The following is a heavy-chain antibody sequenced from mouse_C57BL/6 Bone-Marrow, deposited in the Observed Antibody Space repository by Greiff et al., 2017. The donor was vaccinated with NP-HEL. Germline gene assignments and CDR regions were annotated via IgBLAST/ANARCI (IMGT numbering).Heavy chain of an antibody. CDR2: IYPRDGST. CDR3: ARSLYYYGSRGYAMDY. V-gene: IGHV1-78*01. CDR1: GYTFTDHS. D-gene: IGHD1-1*01. J-gene: IGHJ4*01. Sequence: VHVVQSDAELVKPGASVKISCKVSGYTFTDHSIHWMKQRPEQGLEWIGYIYPRDGSTKYNEKFKGKATLTADKSSSTAYMQLNSLTSEDSAVYFCARSLYYYGSRGYAMDYWGQGTSVTVSS.